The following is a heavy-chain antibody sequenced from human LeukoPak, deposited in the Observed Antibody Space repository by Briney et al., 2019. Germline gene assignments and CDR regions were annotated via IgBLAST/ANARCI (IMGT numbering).Heavy chain of an antibody. Sequence: GGSLRLSCAASGFTFDDCAMHWVRQAPGKGLEWVSLISGDGGSTFYADSVKGRFTISRDNSKNSLYLQMNSLRTEDTALYYCAKDRTYCGGDCFYSGDGYYFDCWGRGTLVTVSS. CDR1: GFTFDDCA. V-gene: IGHV3-43*02. D-gene: IGHD2-21*02. CDR3: AKDRTYCGGDCFYSGDGYYFDC. J-gene: IGHJ4*02. CDR2: ISGDGGST.